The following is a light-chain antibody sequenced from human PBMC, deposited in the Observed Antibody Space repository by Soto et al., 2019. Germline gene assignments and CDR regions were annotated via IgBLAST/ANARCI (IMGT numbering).Light chain of an antibody. V-gene: IGKV1-17*01. CDR2: AAS. CDR1: QGIRSN. Sequence: DIQMTQSPSSLSAFVGDRVTITCRASQGIRSNLGWYQQKPGNAHKRLIYAASTLQSGDPSRFSRRVYGTEFTLTIHSLQPEALATDCCLQYNNYPYTVGGGTKVDIK. J-gene: IGKJ4*02. CDR3: LQYNNYPYT.